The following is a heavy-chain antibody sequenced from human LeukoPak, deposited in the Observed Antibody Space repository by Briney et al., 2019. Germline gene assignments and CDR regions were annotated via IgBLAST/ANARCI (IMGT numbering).Heavy chain of an antibody. J-gene: IGHJ4*02. D-gene: IGHD1-14*01. CDR1: GFTFSSYG. CDR2: ISYDGSNK. CDR3: ARGGWDNNNGFDY. Sequence: GGSLRLSCAASGFTFSSYGMHWVRQAPGKGLEWVAVISYDGSNKYYADSVKGRFTISRDNSKNTLYLQMNSLRAEDTAVYYCARGGWDNNNGFDYWGQGTLVTVSS. V-gene: IGHV3-30*03.